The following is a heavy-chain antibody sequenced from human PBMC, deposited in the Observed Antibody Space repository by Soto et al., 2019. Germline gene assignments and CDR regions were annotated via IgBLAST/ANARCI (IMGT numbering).Heavy chain of an antibody. V-gene: IGHV1-69*13. CDR3: ARVREHYCSGGSCYSHPSIFDY. CDR2: IIPIFGTA. J-gene: IGHJ4*02. Sequence: GASVKVSCKASGGTFSSYAISWVRQAPGQGLEWMGGIIPIFGTANYAQKFQGRVTITADESTSTAYMELSSLRSEDTAVYYCARVREHYCSGGSCYSHPSIFDYWGQGTLVTVSS. D-gene: IGHD2-15*01. CDR1: GGTFSSYA.